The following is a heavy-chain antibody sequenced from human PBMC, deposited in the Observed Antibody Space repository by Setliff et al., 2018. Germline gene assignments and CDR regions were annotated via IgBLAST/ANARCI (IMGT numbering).Heavy chain of an antibody. D-gene: IGHD3-3*01. Sequence: SETLSLTCTVSGGSLSTYYWSWIRQSPGRGLEYIGYVYYNGAADYSPSLKSRVTLSVDTSKNQSSLKLSSVTAADTAVYYCARMSGFQYMDVWGKGTTVTVSS. CDR1: GGSLSTYY. CDR2: VYYNGAA. CDR3: ARMSGFQYMDV. J-gene: IGHJ6*03. V-gene: IGHV4-59*01.